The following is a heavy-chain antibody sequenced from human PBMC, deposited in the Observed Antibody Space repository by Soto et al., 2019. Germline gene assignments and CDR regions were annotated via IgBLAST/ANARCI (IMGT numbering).Heavy chain of an antibody. D-gene: IGHD2-15*01. CDR3: ARGVDIVVVVAATQRGTNNWFDP. CDR2: INHSGST. Sequence: SETLSLTCAGYGGSFSGYYWSWIRQPPGKGLEWIGEINHSGSTNYNPSLKSRVTISVDTSKNQFSLKLSSVTAADTAVYYCARGVDIVVVVAATQRGTNNWFDPWGQGTLVTVSS. CDR1: GGSFSGYY. J-gene: IGHJ5*02. V-gene: IGHV4-34*01.